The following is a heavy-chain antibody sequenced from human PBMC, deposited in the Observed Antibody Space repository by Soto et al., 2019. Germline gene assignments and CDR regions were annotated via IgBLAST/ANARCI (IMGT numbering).Heavy chain of an antibody. CDR2: ISSSGSTI. Sequence: KPGGSLRLSCVASGFTFSDYYMSWMRQAPGKGLEWVAFISSSGSTIYYADSVRGRFTVSRDNTKKSLYLQMSSLRAEDTAVYYCARDLHSQRLVRRNPPGWLDPWGQGALVTVSS. D-gene: IGHD6-13*01. V-gene: IGHV3-11*01. J-gene: IGHJ5*02. CDR3: ARDLHSQRLVRRNPPGWLDP. CDR1: GFTFSDYY.